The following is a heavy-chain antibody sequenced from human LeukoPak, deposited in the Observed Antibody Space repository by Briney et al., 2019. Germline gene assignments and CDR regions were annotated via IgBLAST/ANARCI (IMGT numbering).Heavy chain of an antibody. CDR3: ARTAIVLLWFGELPYDAFDI. D-gene: IGHD3-10*01. J-gene: IGHJ3*02. Sequence: PSETLSLTCTVSGGSISSSSYYWGWIRQPPGKGLEWIGSIYYSGSTYYNPSLKSRVTISVDTSKNQFSLKLSSVTAADTAVYYCARTAIVLLWFGELPYDAFDIWGQGTAVTVSS. CDR2: IYYSGST. CDR1: GGSISSSSYY. V-gene: IGHV4-39*01.